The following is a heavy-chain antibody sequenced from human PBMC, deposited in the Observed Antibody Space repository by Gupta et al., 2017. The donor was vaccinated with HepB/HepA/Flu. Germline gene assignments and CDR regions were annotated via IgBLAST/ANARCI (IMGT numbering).Heavy chain of an antibody. CDR3: AKAADFEGGYQDF. D-gene: IGHD3-16*01. Sequence: EVQLLQSGGALVQPGGSLRLSCAASGFTFSSVAMSWVRQAAGEGLEWGSTLSGSGVTTYYADTVKGRFAIARDNSKNTLYLQLNSLTAEDTAMYYCAKAADFEGGYQDFWGQGTLVTVSS. J-gene: IGHJ4*02. CDR2: LSGSGVTT. CDR1: GFTFSSVA. V-gene: IGHV3-23*01.